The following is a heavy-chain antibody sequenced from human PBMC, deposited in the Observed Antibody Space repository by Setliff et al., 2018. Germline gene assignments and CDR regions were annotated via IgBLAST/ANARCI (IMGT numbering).Heavy chain of an antibody. CDR1: GGSISNYY. V-gene: IGHV4-4*07. CDR2: IYVTEST. Sequence: SETLSLTCTVSGGSISNYYWNWIRQPAVKGLEWIGRIYVTESTKYNPSLKRRVTLSIATSKNQFSLKLSSVTAADAALYFCAASRAYTCAVEEWFLPQTLDYLGQGSPVTVSS. J-gene: IGHJ4*02. CDR3: AASRAYTCAVEEWFLPQTLDY. D-gene: IGHD3-10*01.